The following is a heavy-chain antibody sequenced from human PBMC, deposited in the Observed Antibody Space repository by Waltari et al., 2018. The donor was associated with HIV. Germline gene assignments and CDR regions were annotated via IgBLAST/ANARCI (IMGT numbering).Heavy chain of an antibody. Sequence: EVQLLESGGGLVQPGGSLRLSCAASGFTFSNYAMSWVRQAPGKGLEWVSAIRGSAYSTYYAESVKGRFTISRDNSKNKLYLQMNSLRAEDTAVYFCVKEHQYSHTWYSYYGMDVWGQGTTVTVSS. CDR3: VKEHQYSHTWYSYYGMDV. CDR1: GFTFSNYA. J-gene: IGHJ6*02. V-gene: IGHV3-23*01. CDR2: IRGSAYST. D-gene: IGHD6-13*01.